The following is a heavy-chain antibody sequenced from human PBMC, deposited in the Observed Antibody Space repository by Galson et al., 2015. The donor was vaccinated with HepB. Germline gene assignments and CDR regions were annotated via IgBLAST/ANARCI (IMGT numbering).Heavy chain of an antibody. CDR3: FVSSGYYYGGGAFDI. J-gene: IGHJ3*02. CDR1: GFTFSSYA. D-gene: IGHD3-22*01. Sequence: SLRLSCAASGFTFSSYAMSWVRQAPGKGLEWVSAISGSGGSTYYADSVKGRFTISRDNSKNTLYLQMNSLRAEDPAVYYCFVSSGYYYGGGAFDIWGQGTMFTVSS. CDR2: ISGSGGST. V-gene: IGHV3-23*01.